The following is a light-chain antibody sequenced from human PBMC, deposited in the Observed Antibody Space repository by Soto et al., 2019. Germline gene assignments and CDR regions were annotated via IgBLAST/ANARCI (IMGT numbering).Light chain of an antibody. Sequence: EIVMTQSPATLSVSPGERAALSCRASQSVSTNLAWYQQKPGQAPRLLIYSSSTRATNIPARFSGSGSGTEFTLTISSLQSEDCAVYYCQQRSNWPSLTFGGGTKVDIK. CDR1: QSVSTN. V-gene: IGKV3-15*01. J-gene: IGKJ4*01. CDR2: SSS. CDR3: QQRSNWPSLT.